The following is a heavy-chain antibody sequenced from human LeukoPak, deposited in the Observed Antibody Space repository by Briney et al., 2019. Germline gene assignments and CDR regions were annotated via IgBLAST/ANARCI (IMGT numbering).Heavy chain of an antibody. Sequence: SETLSLTCTVSGGSISSGDYYWRWIRQPPGKGLEWIGYIYYSGGTYYNPSLKSRVTISVDTSKNQFSLKLSSVTAADTAVYYCARGGFVVDYWGQGTLVTVSS. CDR3: ARGGFVVDY. J-gene: IGHJ4*02. D-gene: IGHD1-26*01. V-gene: IGHV4-30-4*01. CDR1: GGSISSGDYY. CDR2: IYYSGGT.